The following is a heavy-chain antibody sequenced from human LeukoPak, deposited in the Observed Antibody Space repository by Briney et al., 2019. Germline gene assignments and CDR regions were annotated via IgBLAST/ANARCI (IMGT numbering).Heavy chain of an antibody. CDR2: ISSNGGST. CDR3: VERWGTYDFDY. CDR1: GFSFSSYS. Sequence: GGSLRLSCSASGFSFSSYSMHWVRQAPGRGLEYVSAISSNGGSTYYADSVKGRFTMSRDNSKNTLYLEMTSLRAEDTAVYYCVERWGTYDFDYWGQGTLVTVSS. D-gene: IGHD3-16*01. V-gene: IGHV3-64D*06. J-gene: IGHJ4*02.